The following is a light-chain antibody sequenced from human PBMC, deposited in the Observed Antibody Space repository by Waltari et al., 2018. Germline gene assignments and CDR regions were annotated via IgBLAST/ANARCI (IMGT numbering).Light chain of an antibody. CDR3: QQRNNWSTT. CDR1: QSVGTN. J-gene: IGKJ5*01. V-gene: IGKV3-15*01. CDR2: GAS. Sequence: DIVMTQSPATLSVSPGERATLSCRASQSVGTNLAWYQQRPGQAPRLLLYGASSRATGIPARFSGSGSGTDFTLTISSLEPEDFAVYYCQQRNNWSTTFGQGTRLEIK.